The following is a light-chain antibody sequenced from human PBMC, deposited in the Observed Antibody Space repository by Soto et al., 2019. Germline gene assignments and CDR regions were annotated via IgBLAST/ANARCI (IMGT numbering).Light chain of an antibody. V-gene: IGLV1-40*01. Sequence: QSALTQPPSVSGAPGQRVTISCTGSSSNIGAGYAVHWYQQLPGKAPKLLIYGNTNRPSGVPDRFSGSKSGTSASLAITGLQAEDEADYSCQSYDSTLSASYVFGGGTKVTVL. J-gene: IGLJ1*01. CDR2: GNT. CDR1: SSNIGAGYA. CDR3: QSYDSTLSASYV.